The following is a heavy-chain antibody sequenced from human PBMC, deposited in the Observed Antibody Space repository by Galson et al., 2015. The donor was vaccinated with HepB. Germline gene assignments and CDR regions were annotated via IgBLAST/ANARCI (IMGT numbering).Heavy chain of an antibody. J-gene: IGHJ6*03. Sequence: TLSLTCTVSGGSISSGDYYWSWIRQPPGKGLERIGYIYYSGSTYYNPSLKSRVTISVDTSKNQFSLKLSSVTAADTAVYYCARGITIFGVVINDYYYYMDVWGKGTTVTVSS. V-gene: IGHV4-30-4*01. D-gene: IGHD3-3*01. CDR1: GGSISSGDYY. CDR2: IYYSGST. CDR3: ARGITIFGVVINDYYYYMDV.